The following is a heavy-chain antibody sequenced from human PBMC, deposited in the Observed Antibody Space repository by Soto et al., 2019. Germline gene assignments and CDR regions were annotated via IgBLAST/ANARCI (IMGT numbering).Heavy chain of an antibody. V-gene: IGHV1-18*01. CDR1: GYTFTSYA. CDR3: ARALYYYDNSGLAF. J-gene: IGHJ4*02. CDR2: INIYGGGT. D-gene: IGHD3-22*01. Sequence: QIHLEQSGPEVKKPGASGKVSCKASGYTFTSYALSWVRLAPGQGRAWMGWINIYGGGTNYAQKYQDRVTMTRDTSTNTVYLEMRSLTSDDTAIYYCARALYYYDNSGLAFWGQGTLVTVSS.